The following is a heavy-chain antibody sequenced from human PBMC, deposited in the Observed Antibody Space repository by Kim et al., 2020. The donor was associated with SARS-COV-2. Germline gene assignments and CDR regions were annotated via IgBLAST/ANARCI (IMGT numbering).Heavy chain of an antibody. D-gene: IGHD3-16*01. CDR3: VNAIGEIWGYPPAY. V-gene: IGHV3-23*01. J-gene: IGHJ4*02. Sequence: GGSLRLSCVTSVFTFSSYPMTWVRQAPGKGLEWVSAISSNGERTYYADSVRGRFTNSRDNSKNTLFLQMNSLRADDTAVYFCVNAIGEIWGYPPAYWAQGTLVTAS. CDR1: VFTFSSYP. CDR2: ISSNGERT.